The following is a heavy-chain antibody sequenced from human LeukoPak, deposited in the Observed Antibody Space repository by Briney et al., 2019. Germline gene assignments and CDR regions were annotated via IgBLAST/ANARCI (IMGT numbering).Heavy chain of an antibody. CDR3: ARGCDVVVPAAIENYYYGMDV. V-gene: IGHV4-59*01. CDR2: IYYSGST. J-gene: IGHJ6*02. D-gene: IGHD2-2*01. Sequence: SETLSLTCTVSGGSISSYYWSWIRQPPGKGLEWIGYIYYSGSTNYNPSLKSRVTISVDTSKNQFSLKVSSVTAADTAVYYCARGCDVVVPAAIENYYYGMDVWGQGTTVTVSS. CDR1: GGSISSYY.